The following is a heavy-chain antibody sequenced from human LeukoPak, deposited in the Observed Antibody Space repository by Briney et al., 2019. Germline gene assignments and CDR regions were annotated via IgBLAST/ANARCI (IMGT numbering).Heavy chain of an antibody. CDR3: AQSPYYYDSSGYYYFDY. V-gene: IGHV1-69*04. CDR2: IIPILGIA. CDR1: GGTFSSYA. D-gene: IGHD3-22*01. Sequence: ASVKVSCKASGGTFSSYAISWVRQAPGQGHEWMGRIIPILGIANYAQKFQGRVTITADKSTSTAYMELSSLRSEDTAVYYCAQSPYYYDSSGYYYFDYWGQGTLVTVSS. J-gene: IGHJ4*02.